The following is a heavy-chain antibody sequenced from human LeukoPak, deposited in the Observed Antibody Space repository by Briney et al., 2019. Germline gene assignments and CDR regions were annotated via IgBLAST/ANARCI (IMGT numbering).Heavy chain of an antibody. J-gene: IGHJ5*02. D-gene: IGHD3-3*01. Sequence: GGSLRLSCAASGFTFSSYSMTWVRQAPGKGLEWVSSISSSTNYIYYADSVKGRFTISRDNAKNSLYLQMHSLRAEDTAMYYCAREKLPHDFWSGYYSGAVDPWGQGTQVTVSS. V-gene: IGHV3-21*01. CDR1: GFTFSSYS. CDR2: ISSSTNYI. CDR3: AREKLPHDFWSGYYSGAVDP.